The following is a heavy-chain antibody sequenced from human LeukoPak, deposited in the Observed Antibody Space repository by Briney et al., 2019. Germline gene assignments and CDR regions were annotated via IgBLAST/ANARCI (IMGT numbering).Heavy chain of an antibody. CDR1: GGTFISYA. V-gene: IGHV1-69*13. CDR2: IIPIFGTA. CDR3: ATYDSSGYYSLGYYFDY. Sequence: ASVKVSCKASGGTFISYAISWVRQAPGQGLDWMEGIIPIFGTANYAQKFQGRVTITADESTSTAYMELSSLRSEDTAVYYCATYDSSGYYSLGYYFDYWGQGTLVTVSS. J-gene: IGHJ4*02. D-gene: IGHD3-22*01.